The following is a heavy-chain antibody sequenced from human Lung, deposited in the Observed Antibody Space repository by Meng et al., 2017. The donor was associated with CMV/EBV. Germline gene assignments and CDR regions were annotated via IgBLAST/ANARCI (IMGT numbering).Heavy chain of an antibody. CDR1: GGSVSSGSFY. Sequence: SETLSLTXTVSGGSVSSGSFYWGWIRHPPGKELEWIGNAYYGGSTYYNPSLSGRVSISVDTSKDQFSLKLNSVTAADTAVYYCARGVHGRYCPGTCYPVDYWGQGTLVTVSS. CDR2: AYYGGST. D-gene: IGHD2-8*02. V-gene: IGHV4-39*07. CDR3: ARGVHGRYCPGTCYPVDY. J-gene: IGHJ4*02.